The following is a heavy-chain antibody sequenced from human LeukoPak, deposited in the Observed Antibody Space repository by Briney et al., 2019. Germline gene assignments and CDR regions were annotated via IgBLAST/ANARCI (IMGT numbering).Heavy chain of an antibody. V-gene: IGHV3-30-3*01. CDR2: ISYDGINK. D-gene: IGHD4-11*01. Sequence: PGGSLRLSCAAPGFTFSSYAMHWVRQAPGKGLEWVAVISYDGINKFYADSVKGRFTISRDNSKNTLYLQMNSLRAEDTAVYYCARDSAYSFAWGQGTLVTVSS. CDR3: ARDSAYSFA. CDR1: GFTFSSYA. J-gene: IGHJ5*02.